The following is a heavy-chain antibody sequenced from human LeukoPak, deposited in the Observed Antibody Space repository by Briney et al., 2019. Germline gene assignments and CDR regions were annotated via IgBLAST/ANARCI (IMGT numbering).Heavy chain of an antibody. J-gene: IGHJ4*02. Sequence: PGGSLRLSCAASGFTFSSYWMHWVCQAPGKGLVWVSRINSDGSSTSYADSVKGRFTISRDNAKNTLYLQMNSLRAEDTAVYYCASFGYNWNVAYWGQGTLVTVSS. D-gene: IGHD1-1*01. CDR2: INSDGSST. CDR1: GFTFSSYW. CDR3: ASFGYNWNVAY. V-gene: IGHV3-74*01.